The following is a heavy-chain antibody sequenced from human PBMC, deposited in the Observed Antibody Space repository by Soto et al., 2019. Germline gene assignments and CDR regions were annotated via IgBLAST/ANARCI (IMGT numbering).Heavy chain of an antibody. CDR3: AHRGSPDMIVVVFDY. D-gene: IGHD3-22*01. CDR1: GFPLSTSGVG. V-gene: IGHV2-5*01. J-gene: IGHJ4*02. CDR2: IYWNDDK. Sequence: SGPTLVNPTQTLTLTCTFSGFPLSTSGVGVGWIRQPPGKALEWLALIYWNDDKRYSPSLKSRLTITKDTSKNQVVLTMTNMDPVDTATYYCAHRGSPDMIVVVFDYWGQGTLVTVSS.